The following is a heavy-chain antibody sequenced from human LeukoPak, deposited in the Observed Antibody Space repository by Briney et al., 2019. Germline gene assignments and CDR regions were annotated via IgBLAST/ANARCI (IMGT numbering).Heavy chain of an antibody. J-gene: IGHJ5*02. CDR2: IYYSGST. CDR1: GGSISSYY. Sequence: SETLSLTCTVSGGSISSYYWSWNRQPPGKGLEWNGYIYYSGSTNYNPSLKSRATISVDTSKNQFSLKLSSVTAADTAVEYCGRDGGSGGSYFNWFDPWGQGTLVTVSS. D-gene: IGHD2-15*01. V-gene: IGHV4-59*01. CDR3: GRDGGSGGSYFNWFDP.